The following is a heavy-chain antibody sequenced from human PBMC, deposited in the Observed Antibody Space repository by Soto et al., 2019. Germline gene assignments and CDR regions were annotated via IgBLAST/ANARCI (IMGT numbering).Heavy chain of an antibody. V-gene: IGHV3-72*01. CDR2: ARKKANNYTT. J-gene: IGHJ4*02. CDR1: GFTFSDHY. CDR3: VRVPLDY. Sequence: GGSLRLSCAASGFTFSDHYMDWVRQAPGKGLEWVGRARKKANNYTTEYAASVKGRFTISRDDSKNSLYLQMNSLKTEDTAVYYSVRVPLDYWGQGALVTVSS.